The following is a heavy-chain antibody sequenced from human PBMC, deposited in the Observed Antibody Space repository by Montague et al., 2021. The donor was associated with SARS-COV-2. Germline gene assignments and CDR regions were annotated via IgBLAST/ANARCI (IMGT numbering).Heavy chain of an antibody. CDR2: KYYSGST. D-gene: IGHD3-3*01. Sequence: SETLSLTCTVSGASISSRSYYWGWIRQPPGKGLEWIGFKYYSGSTYYNPTLKSRVTISVDTSKNQFSLKLSSVTAADTAVYYCATPPSSITIFGVVQGYYFDDWGQGTLVTVPS. V-gene: IGHV4-39*01. CDR3: ATPPSSITIFGVVQGYYFDD. J-gene: IGHJ4*02. CDR1: GASISSRSYY.